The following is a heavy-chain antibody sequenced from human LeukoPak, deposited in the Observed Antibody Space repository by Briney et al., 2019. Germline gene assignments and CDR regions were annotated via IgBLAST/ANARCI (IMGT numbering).Heavy chain of an antibody. D-gene: IGHD2-15*01. CDR1: GYTFTGYY. J-gene: IGHJ5*02. V-gene: IGHV1-2*02. CDR2: INPNSGGT. Sequence: GGSVKVSCKASGYTFTGYYMHWVRQAPGQGLEWMGWINPNSGGTNYAQKFQGRVTMTRDTSISTAYMELSRLRSDDTAVYYCARARSIVVVVAATLNWFDPWGQGTLVTVSS. CDR3: ARARSIVVVVAATLNWFDP.